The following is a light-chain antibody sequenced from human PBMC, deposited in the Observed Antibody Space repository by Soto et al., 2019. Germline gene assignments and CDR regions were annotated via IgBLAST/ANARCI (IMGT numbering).Light chain of an antibody. CDR2: RNT. J-gene: IGLJ1*01. Sequence: QSVLTQPPSVSGAPGQRVTISCIGGSSNIGAGYEVHWYQQLPGTVPKLLIYRNTYRPSGVPDRFFGSKSGTSASLTISGLRSEDEADYYCAAWDDSLSGFYVFGTGTKVTVL. CDR1: SSNIGAGYE. CDR3: AAWDDSLSGFYV. V-gene: IGLV1-40*01.